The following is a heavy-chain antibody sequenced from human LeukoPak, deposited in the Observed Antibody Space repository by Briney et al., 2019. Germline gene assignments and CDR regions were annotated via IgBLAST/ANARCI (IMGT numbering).Heavy chain of an antibody. D-gene: IGHD2-15*01. CDR2: IWYDGSNK. V-gene: IGHV3-33*01. Sequence: GRSLRLSCAASGFTFSSYGMHWVRQAPGKGLEWVAVIWYDGSNKYYADSVKGRFTISRDNSKDTLYLQINSLRAEDTAVYYCASDALVVVAATPGASYFDYWGQGTLVTVSS. CDR3: ASDALVVVAATPGASYFDY. J-gene: IGHJ4*02. CDR1: GFTFSSYG.